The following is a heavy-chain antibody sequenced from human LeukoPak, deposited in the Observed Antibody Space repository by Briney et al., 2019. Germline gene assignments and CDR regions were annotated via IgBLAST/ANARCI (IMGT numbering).Heavy chain of an antibody. V-gene: IGHV1-24*01. CDR1: GYTLTELS. CDR3: ARAITGTTRMDY. D-gene: IGHD1-7*01. Sequence: ASVKVSCKVSGYTLTELSMHWVRQAPGKGLEWMGGFDPEDGETIYAQKFQGRVTMTEDTSTDTAYMELSSLRSDDTAVYYCARAITGTTRMDYWGQGTLVTVSS. CDR2: FDPEDGET. J-gene: IGHJ4*02.